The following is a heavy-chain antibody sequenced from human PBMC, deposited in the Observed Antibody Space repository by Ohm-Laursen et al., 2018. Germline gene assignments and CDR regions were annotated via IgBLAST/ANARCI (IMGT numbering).Heavy chain of an antibody. Sequence: SLRLSCAASGFTFSTYWMHWVRQVPGKGLVWVSHITQDAGGTSYADSVRGRFTISRDNAKNTLYLQMNSLRVEDTAVYYCTRDGGDTFDYWGQGTLVTVSS. CDR3: TRDGGDTFDY. D-gene: IGHD3-3*01. V-gene: IGHV3-74*01. CDR2: ITQDAGGT. J-gene: IGHJ4*02. CDR1: GFTFSTYW.